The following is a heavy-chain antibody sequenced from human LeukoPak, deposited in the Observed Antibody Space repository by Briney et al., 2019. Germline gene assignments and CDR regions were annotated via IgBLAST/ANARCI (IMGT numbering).Heavy chain of an antibody. Sequence: ASVKVSCKAPGYTFTNYWIQWVRQAPGQGLEWVALINPNDGSTTYAHKFQGRVTMTRDTSTSTVYMDLSSLTSEDTAVYYCARAPRNSSTMLDYWGQGTLVTVSS. CDR1: GYTFTNYW. V-gene: IGHV1-46*01. CDR2: INPNDGST. J-gene: IGHJ4*02. D-gene: IGHD6-13*01. CDR3: ARAPRNSSTMLDY.